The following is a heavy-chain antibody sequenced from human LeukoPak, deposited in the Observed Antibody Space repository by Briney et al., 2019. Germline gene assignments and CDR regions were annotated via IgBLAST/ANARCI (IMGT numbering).Heavy chain of an antibody. CDR1: GFTFSSYA. J-gene: IGHJ4*02. CDR2: ISGSGGST. Sequence: GGSLRLSCAASGFTFSSYAMHWVRQAPGKGLEWVSAISGSGGSTYYADSVKGRFTISRDNSKNTLYLQMNSLRAEDTAAYYCAKVVREQWLAQSPFDHWGQGTLVTVSS. CDR3: AKVVREQWLAQSPFDH. D-gene: IGHD6-19*01. V-gene: IGHV3-23*01.